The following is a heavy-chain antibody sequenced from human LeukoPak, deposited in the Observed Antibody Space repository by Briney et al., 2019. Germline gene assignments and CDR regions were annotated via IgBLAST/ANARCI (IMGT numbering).Heavy chain of an antibody. J-gene: IGHJ4*02. CDR1: GGSISSGSYY. Sequence: SQTLSLTCTVSGGSISSGSYYWSWIRQPAGKGPEWIGRIYTSGSTNYNPSLKSRVTISVDTSKNQFSLKLSSVTAADTAVYYCARYGYYYDSSGYHQQYFDYWGQGTLVTVSS. D-gene: IGHD3-22*01. CDR3: ARYGYYYDSSGYHQQYFDY. CDR2: IYTSGST. V-gene: IGHV4-61*02.